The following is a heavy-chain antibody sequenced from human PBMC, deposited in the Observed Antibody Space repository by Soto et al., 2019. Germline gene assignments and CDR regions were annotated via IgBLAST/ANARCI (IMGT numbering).Heavy chain of an antibody. V-gene: IGHV4-34*01. Sequence: QVQLQQWGAGMLKPSETLSLTCAVYGEAFSPYYWSWIRQPPGKGLEWIGEINHSAITSYNPSLKSRVTISVDTSKNQFSLKLHSVTAADTAVYYCARGGGSADNYFGPWGQGTLVTVSS. CDR3: ARGGGSADNYFGP. CDR2: INHSAIT. CDR1: GEAFSPYY. J-gene: IGHJ5*02. D-gene: IGHD3-16*01.